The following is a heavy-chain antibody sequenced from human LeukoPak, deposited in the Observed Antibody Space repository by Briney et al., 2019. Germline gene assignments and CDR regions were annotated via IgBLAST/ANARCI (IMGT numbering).Heavy chain of an antibody. D-gene: IGHD6-13*01. CDR1: GGSISSGSYY. V-gene: IGHV4-61*02. CDR3: ARDFERMYSSSWSNPFQH. CDR2: IYTSGST. Sequence: SQTLSLTCTVSGGSISSGSYYWSWIRQPAGKGLEWIGRIYTSGSTNYNPSLKSRVTISVDTSKNQFSLKLSSVTAADTAVYYCARDFERMYSSSWSNPFQHWGQGTLVTVSS. J-gene: IGHJ1*01.